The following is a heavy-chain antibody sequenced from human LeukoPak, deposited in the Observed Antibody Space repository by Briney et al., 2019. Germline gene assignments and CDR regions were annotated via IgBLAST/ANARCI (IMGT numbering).Heavy chain of an antibody. CDR1: GGSISSSSYY. V-gene: IGHV4-39*01. Sequence: SETLSLTCTVSGGSISSSSYYWGWIRQPPGKGLEWIGSIYYSGSSYYNPSLKSRVTISVDTSKNQFSLKLSSVTAADTAVYYCARPYSSGWYPFQHWGQGTLVTVSS. CDR2: IYYSGSS. CDR3: ARPYSSGWYPFQH. J-gene: IGHJ1*01. D-gene: IGHD6-19*01.